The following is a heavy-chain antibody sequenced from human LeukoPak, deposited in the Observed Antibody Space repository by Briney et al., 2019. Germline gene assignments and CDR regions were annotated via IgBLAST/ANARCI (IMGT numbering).Heavy chain of an antibody. D-gene: IGHD4-17*01. J-gene: IGHJ4*02. CDR1: GFTVSSNS. CDR3: AKVGGDYGDYDRGY. Sequence: GGSLRLSCTVSGFTVSSNSMSWVRQAPGKGLEWVSFIYSDNTHYSDSVKGRFTISRDNSKNTLYLQMNSLRAEDTAVYYCAKVGGDYGDYDRGYWGQGTLVTVSS. CDR2: IYSDNT. V-gene: IGHV3-53*01.